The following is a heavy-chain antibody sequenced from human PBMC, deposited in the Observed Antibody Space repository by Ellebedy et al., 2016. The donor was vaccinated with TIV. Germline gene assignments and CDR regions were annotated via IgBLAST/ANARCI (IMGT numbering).Heavy chain of an antibody. Sequence: AASVKVSCKASGYTFTGYYMHWARQAPGQGLEWMGWINPNSGGTSYAQKFQGWVTMTRDTSISTAYMELSRLRSDDTAVYYCARGHSGSYRNAFDIWGQGTMVTVSS. V-gene: IGHV1-2*04. D-gene: IGHD1-26*01. CDR3: ARGHSGSYRNAFDI. CDR1: GYTFTGYY. CDR2: INPNSGGT. J-gene: IGHJ3*02.